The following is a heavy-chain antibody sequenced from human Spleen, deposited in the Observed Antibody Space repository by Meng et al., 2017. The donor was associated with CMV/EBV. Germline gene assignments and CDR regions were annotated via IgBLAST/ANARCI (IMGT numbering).Heavy chain of an antibody. CDR1: GGTFSSYA. D-gene: IGHD2-2*01. V-gene: IGHV1-69*05. J-gene: IGHJ6*02. CDR3: ARVGGYCSSTSCFKPYYYYGMDV. CDR2: IIPIFGIA. Sequence: SVKGSCKASGGTFSSYAISWVRQAPGQGLEWMGGIIPIFGIAKYAQKFQGRVTITTDESTSTAYMELSSLRSEDTAVYYCARVGGYCSSTSCFKPYYYYGMDVWGQGTTVTVSS.